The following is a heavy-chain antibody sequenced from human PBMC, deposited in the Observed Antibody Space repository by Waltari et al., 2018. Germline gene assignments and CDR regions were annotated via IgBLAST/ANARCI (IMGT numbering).Heavy chain of an antibody. Sequence: VQLVESGGGLVQPGGSLRLACAATGFTFSSHWMHWVRQAPGTGLVWVARINSDGSSTSYADSVKGQFTISRDNAKNTLYLQMNSLRAEDTAVYYCASYMTTVPLRAFDIWGQGTMVTVSS. CDR3: ASYMTTVPLRAFDI. J-gene: IGHJ3*02. CDR1: GFTFSSHW. CDR2: INSDGSST. D-gene: IGHD4-17*01. V-gene: IGHV3-74*01.